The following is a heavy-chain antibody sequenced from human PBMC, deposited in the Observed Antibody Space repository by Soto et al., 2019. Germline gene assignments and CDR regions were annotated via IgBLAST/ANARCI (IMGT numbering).Heavy chain of an antibody. J-gene: IGHJ5*02. CDR1: GGSFSGYY. V-gene: IGHV4-34*01. D-gene: IGHD2-15*01. CDR3: ARGLGCSGGSCYSSNWFDP. Sequence: PSETLSLTCAVYGGSFSGYYWSWIRQPPGKGLERIGEINHSGSTNYNPSLKSRVTISVDTSKNQFSLKLSSVTAADTAVYYCARGLGCSGGSCYSSNWFDPWGQGTLVTVSS. CDR2: INHSGST.